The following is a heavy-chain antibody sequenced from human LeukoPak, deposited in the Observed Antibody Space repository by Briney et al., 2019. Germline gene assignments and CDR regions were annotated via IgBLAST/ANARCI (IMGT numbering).Heavy chain of an antibody. CDR1: GFTFSIYS. V-gene: IGHV3-21*01. D-gene: IGHD2-2*01. CDR3: ARGVRYCTSTTCTPDY. J-gene: IGHJ4*02. Sequence: GESLRLSCAASGFTFSIYSMNWVRQAPGKGLEWVSSISSSSNYIYYADSVKGRFTISRDNAKNSLYLQMNSLRAEDTAVYYCARGVRYCTSTTCTPDYWGQGTLVTVSS. CDR2: ISSSSNYI.